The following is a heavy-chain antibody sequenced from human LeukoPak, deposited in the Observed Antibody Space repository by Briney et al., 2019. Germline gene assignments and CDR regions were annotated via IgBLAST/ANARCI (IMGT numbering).Heavy chain of an antibody. D-gene: IGHD3-22*01. V-gene: IGHV3-7*01. J-gene: IGHJ6*03. Sequence: GGSLRLSCAASGFTFSSYWMSWVRQAPGKGLEWVANIKQDGSEKYYVDSVKGRFTISRDNAKNSLYPQMNSLRAEDTAVYYCARTHSTYYDSSGYDYYYYMDVWGKGTTVTVSS. CDR3: ARTHSTYYDSSGYDYYYYMDV. CDR1: GFTFSSYW. CDR2: IKQDGSEK.